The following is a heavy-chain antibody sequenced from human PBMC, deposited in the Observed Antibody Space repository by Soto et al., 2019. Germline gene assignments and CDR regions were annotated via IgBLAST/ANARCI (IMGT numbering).Heavy chain of an antibody. V-gene: IGHV3-74*01. CDR1: GFTFSSYW. D-gene: IGHD3-22*01. J-gene: IGHJ6*02. Sequence: VQLVESGGGLVQPGGSLRLSCAASGFTFSSYWMHWVRQAPGKGLVWVSRINSDGSSTSYADSVKGRFTISRDNAKSALYQQMNSLRAEDTAVYYCARNYYDSSGYYYSPGYCGMDVWGQGTTVTVSS. CDR2: INSDGSST. CDR3: ARNYYDSSGYYYSPGYCGMDV.